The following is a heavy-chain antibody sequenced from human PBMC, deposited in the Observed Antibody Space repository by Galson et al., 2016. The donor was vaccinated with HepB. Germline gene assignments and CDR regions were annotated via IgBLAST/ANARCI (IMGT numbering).Heavy chain of an antibody. V-gene: IGHV3-30*06. CDR1: GFTFSTYV. CDR3: ARATDSSWHNFDY. Sequence: LRLSCAGSGFTFSTYVMHWVRQAPGKGPQWVTVISNDGNIKTYADSVKGRFTISRDNSRNTVFLQMNSLGPEDTAVCYCARATDSSWHNFDYWGQGTLVTVSS. CDR2: ISNDGNIK. D-gene: IGHD6-13*01. J-gene: IGHJ4*02.